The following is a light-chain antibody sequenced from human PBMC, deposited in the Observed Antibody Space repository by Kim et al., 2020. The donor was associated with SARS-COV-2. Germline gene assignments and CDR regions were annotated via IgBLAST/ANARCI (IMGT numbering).Light chain of an antibody. J-gene: IGLJ2*01. CDR3: QVWDTSRDQVI. CDR1: NIGTKS. V-gene: IGLV3-21*04. CDR2: YNS. Sequence: APGKTATIACGGENIGTKSVHGYQQKPGQAPVLVLFYNSDRPSGIPERFSGSNSGNTATLTISRVEAGDEADFYCQVWDTSRDQVIFGGGTKLTVL.